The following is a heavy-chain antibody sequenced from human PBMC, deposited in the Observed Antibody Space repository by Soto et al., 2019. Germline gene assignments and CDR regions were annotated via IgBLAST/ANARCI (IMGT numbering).Heavy chain of an antibody. V-gene: IGHV3-30-3*01. Sequence: QVHLAESGGGVVQPGRSLRLSCAASEFTFITFAVHWVRQAPGKGLEWVAVISKDGSNIYYADSVKGRFTISRDNSKKTLYLQMRGLRAEDTAVYYCARQNQPQAGDYYYYGMDVWGQGTTVTVSS. CDR3: ARQNQPQAGDYYYYGMDV. D-gene: IGHD2-2*01. CDR2: ISKDGSNI. J-gene: IGHJ6*02. CDR1: EFTFITFA.